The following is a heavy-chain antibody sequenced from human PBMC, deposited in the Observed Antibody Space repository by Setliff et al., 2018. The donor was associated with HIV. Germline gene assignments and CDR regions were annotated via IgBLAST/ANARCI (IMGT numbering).Heavy chain of an antibody. CDR2: IYYSGST. D-gene: IGHD3-9*01. CDR1: GGSISSSNYY. J-gene: IGHJ4*02. Sequence: SETLSLTCSVSGGSISSSNYYWGWIRQPPGRGLEWIGNIYYSGSTDYNPSLKSRVTISGDTSKNQCSLKLGSVTAADTAVYYCARTYYDLLTGYLEYFDSWGQGTLVTVSS. CDR3: ARTYYDLLTGYLEYFDS. V-gene: IGHV4-39*01.